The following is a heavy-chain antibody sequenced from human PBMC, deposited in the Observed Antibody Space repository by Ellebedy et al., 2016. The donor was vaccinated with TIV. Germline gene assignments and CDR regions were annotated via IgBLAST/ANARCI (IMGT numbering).Heavy chain of an antibody. CDR2: INHSGST. Sequence: MPSETLSLTCAVYGGSFRGYYWSWIRQPPGKGLAWIGEINHSGSTTYNPSLKSRVTISVDTSKNQFSLKLSSVTAADTAVYYCARFKALNRGNWVDPWGQGTLVTVSS. J-gene: IGHJ5*02. V-gene: IGHV4-34*01. CDR3: ARFKALNRGNWVDP. D-gene: IGHD2/OR15-2a*01. CDR1: GGSFRGYY.